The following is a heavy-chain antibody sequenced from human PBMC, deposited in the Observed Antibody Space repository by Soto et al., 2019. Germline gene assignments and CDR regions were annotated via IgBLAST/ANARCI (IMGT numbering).Heavy chain of an antibody. D-gene: IGHD2-2*01. CDR1: GASISSGDYY. CDR2: IYYSGST. J-gene: IGHJ4*02. V-gene: IGHV4-30-4*01. CDR3: ARASYGSSTYYLDY. Sequence: QVQLQESGPGLVKPSQTLSLTCTVSGASISSGDYYWTWIRQPPGKGLEWIGSIYYSGSTYYNPSLKSRVTISVDTSNNQFSLKLSSVTAADTAVYYCARASYGSSTYYLDYWGQGTLVTVSS.